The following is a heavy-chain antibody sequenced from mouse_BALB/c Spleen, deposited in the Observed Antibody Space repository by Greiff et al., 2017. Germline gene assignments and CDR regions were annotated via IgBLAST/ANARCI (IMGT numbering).Heavy chain of an antibody. D-gene: IGHD2-4*01. CDR3: ASSITTGYYYAMDY. J-gene: IGHJ4*01. Sequence: VQLQQSGPGLVQPSQSLSITCTVSGFSLTSYGVHWVRQSPGKGLEWLGVIWSGGSTDYNAAFISRLSISKDNSKSQVFFKMNSLQADDTAIYYCASSITTGYYYAMDYWGQGTSVTVSS. CDR2: IWSGGST. V-gene: IGHV2-4-1*01. CDR1: GFSLTSYG.